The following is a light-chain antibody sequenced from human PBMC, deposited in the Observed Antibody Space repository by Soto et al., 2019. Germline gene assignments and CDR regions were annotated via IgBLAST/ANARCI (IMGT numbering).Light chain of an antibody. CDR1: QCVSSSY. CDR3: QQYGSSPPLS. CDR2: GAS. Sequence: EIVLTQSPGTLPLSPGERATLSCRASQCVSSSYLAWYQQKPGQAPRLLIYGASSRATGIPDRFSGSVSGTDFTLTISRLEPEDFAVYYCQQYGSSPPLSFGGGTKVDIK. V-gene: IGKV3-20*01. J-gene: IGKJ4*01.